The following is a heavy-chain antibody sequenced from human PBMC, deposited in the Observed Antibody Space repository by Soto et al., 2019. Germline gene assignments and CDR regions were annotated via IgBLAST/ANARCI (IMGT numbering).Heavy chain of an antibody. V-gene: IGHV3-48*02. CDR2: IGSRGAI. Sequence: EVQLVESGGGLVQPGWSLRLSCAASGVTFSTYSMNWFRQAPGKALEWFSYIGSRGAIYYADSVKGRFTISRDNAKISLYLQMTSLRDEDTAVYFCVRDSDVVADMTHGDYWGQGTLVTVSS. CDR3: VRDSDVVADMTHGDY. J-gene: IGHJ4*02. CDR1: GVTFSTYS. D-gene: IGHD2-15*01.